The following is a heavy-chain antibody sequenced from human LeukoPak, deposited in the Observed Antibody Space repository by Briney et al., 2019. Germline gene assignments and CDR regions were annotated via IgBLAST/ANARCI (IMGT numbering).Heavy chain of an antibody. CDR2: ISGSGGST. D-gene: IGHD6-6*01. CDR3: AKDLTYSSSSWFDY. V-gene: IGHV3-23*01. J-gene: IGHJ4*02. Sequence: PGGSLRLSCAASGFTFSSYWMSWVRQAPGKGLEWVSHISGSGGSTYFADSVKGRFTISRDNSKNTLYLQMNSLRAEDTAVYYCAKDLTYSSSSWFDYWGQGTLVTVSS. CDR1: GFTFSSYW.